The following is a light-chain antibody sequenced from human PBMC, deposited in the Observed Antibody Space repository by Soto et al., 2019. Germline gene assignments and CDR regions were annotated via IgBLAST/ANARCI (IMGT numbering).Light chain of an antibody. CDR1: QSISSY. V-gene: IGKV1-39*01. Sequence: TQSPLSLPVTPGEPASISCRSNQSISSYLNWYQQKPGKAPKLLIYAASSLQSGVPSRFSGSGSGTDFTLTISSLQPEDFATYYCQQSYSTPITFGQGTRLEIK. CDR2: AAS. CDR3: QQSYSTPIT. J-gene: IGKJ5*01.